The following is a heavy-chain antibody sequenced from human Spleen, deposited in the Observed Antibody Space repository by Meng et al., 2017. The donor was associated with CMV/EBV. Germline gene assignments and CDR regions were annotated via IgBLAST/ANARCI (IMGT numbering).Heavy chain of an antibody. D-gene: IGHD2-15*01. Sequence: GESLKISCAASGFTFSSYEFNWVRQAPGKGLEWISYISILNTIYQADSVKGRFTISRDNAKNSLYLHMNSLRAEDTAVYYCARKYCSDITCYSGFDYWGQGALVTVSS. J-gene: IGHJ4*02. V-gene: IGHV3-48*03. CDR2: ISILNTI. CDR1: GFTFSSYE. CDR3: ARKYCSDITCYSGFDY.